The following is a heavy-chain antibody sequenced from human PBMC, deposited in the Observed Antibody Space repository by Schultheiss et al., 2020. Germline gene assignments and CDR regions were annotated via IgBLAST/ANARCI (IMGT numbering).Heavy chain of an antibody. V-gene: IGHV4-39*01. CDR3: ARLFYQSGSHDY. D-gene: IGHD1-26*01. CDR2: IYYSGST. Sequence: SETLSLTCTVSGGSISSYYWGWIRQPPGKGLEWIGSIYYSGSTYYNPSLKSRVTISVDTSENQFSLKLSSVTAADTAVYYCARLFYQSGSHDYWGQGTLVTVSS. CDR1: GGSISSYY. J-gene: IGHJ4*02.